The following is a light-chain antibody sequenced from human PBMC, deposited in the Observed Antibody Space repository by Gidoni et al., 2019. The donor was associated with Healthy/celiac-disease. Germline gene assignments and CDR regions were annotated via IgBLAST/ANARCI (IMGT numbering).Light chain of an antibody. J-gene: IGLJ2*01. CDR1: KSGDKY. Sequence: SYELTQPPSASVSPGQTASITRSGDKSGDKYACWYQQKPGQSPVLVIYQASKRPSGIPDRFSGSNSGNTATLTISGPQAMDEADYYCQAWDSSTAVVFGGGTKLTVL. CDR3: QAWDSSTAVV. V-gene: IGLV3-1*01. CDR2: QAS.